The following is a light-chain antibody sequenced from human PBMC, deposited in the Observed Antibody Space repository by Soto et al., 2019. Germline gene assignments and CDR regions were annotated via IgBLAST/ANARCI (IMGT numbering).Light chain of an antibody. J-gene: IGKJ4*01. V-gene: IGKV3-20*01. CDR2: RAS. CDR1: QSVSSNY. Sequence: EIGLTQSPGTLSLSPGERATLSCRASQSVSSNYVAWYQQKPGQTPKVLIYRASSRATGIPDRFSGSGSGTDFTLTISRLEPEDFAMYYCQQYGSSPLTFGGGTKVEIK. CDR3: QQYGSSPLT.